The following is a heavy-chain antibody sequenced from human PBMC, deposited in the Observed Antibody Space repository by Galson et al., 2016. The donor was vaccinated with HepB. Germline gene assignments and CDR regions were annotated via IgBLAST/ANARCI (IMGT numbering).Heavy chain of an antibody. CDR3: ARRSTVTDFDY. CDR2: MSYSAKT. Sequence: ETLSLTCSVSGGSITTKSYDWAWIRQPPGKGLEWIGTMSYSAKTFYNPSLKSRVTIPVDTSKNQFSLKLTSVTAADTAVFYCARRSTVTDFDYWGPGILVTVS. D-gene: IGHD4-17*01. J-gene: IGHJ4*02. V-gene: IGHV4-39*01. CDR1: GGSITTKSYD.